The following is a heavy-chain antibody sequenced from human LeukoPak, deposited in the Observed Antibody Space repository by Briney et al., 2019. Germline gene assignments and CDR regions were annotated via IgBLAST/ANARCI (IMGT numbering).Heavy chain of an antibody. D-gene: IGHD1-26*01. CDR2: IYTSGST. Sequence: SSQTLSLTCTVSGGSISSGSYYWSWIRQPAGKGLEWIGRIYTSGSTNYNPSLKSRVTISVDTSKNQFSLKLSSVTAADTAVYYCARVDSGSYLDAFDIWGQGTMVTVSS. V-gene: IGHV4-61*02. CDR1: GGSISSGSYY. J-gene: IGHJ3*02. CDR3: ARVDSGSYLDAFDI.